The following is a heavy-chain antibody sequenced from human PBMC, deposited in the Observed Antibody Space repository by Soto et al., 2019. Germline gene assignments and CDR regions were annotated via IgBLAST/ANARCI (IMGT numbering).Heavy chain of an antibody. CDR2: IYHSGST. D-gene: IGHD1-26*01. Sequence: PSETLSLTCAVSSGSISSSNWWSWVRQPPGKGLEWIGEIYHSGSTNYNPSLKSRVTISVDKSKNQFSLKLSSVTAADTAVYYCAREEVEGSYKYFQHWGQGTLVTVSS. CDR1: SGSISSSNW. J-gene: IGHJ1*01. CDR3: AREEVEGSYKYFQH. V-gene: IGHV4-4*02.